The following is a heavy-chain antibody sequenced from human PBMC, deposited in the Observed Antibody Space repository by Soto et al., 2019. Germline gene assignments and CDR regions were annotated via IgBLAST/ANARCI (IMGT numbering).Heavy chain of an antibody. CDR1: GFIISGYG. D-gene: IGHD2-21*02. CDR2: IWYDGSNK. CDR3: ARGDRGAFDL. Sequence: SLRLSCAAYGFIISGYGMHWVRQAPGKGLEWVAVIWYDGSNKYYADCGKGRFTISRDNAKNTLYLQMNSLRAEDTAVYYCARGDRGAFDLWGQGTMVTVSS. V-gene: IGHV3-33*03. J-gene: IGHJ3*01.